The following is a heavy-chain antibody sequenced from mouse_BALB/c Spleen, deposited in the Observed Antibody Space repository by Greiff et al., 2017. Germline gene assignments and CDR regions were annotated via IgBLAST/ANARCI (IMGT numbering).Heavy chain of an antibody. CDR2: IYPGNSDT. J-gene: IGHJ4*01. CDR1: GYTFTSYW. V-gene: IGHV1-5*01. CDR3: TRGDGNPYYYAMDY. D-gene: IGHD2-1*01. Sequence: VQLQQSGTVLARPGASVKMSCKASGYTFTSYWMHWVKQRPGQGLEWIGAIYPGNSDTSYNQKFKGKAKLTAVTSTSTAYMELSSLTNEDSAVYYCTRGDGNPYYYAMDYWGQGTSVTVSS.